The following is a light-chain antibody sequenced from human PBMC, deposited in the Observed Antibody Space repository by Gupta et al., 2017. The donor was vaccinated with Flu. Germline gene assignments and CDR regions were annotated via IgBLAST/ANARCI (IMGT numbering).Light chain of an antibody. CDR3: QSHDSSNHGGV. V-gene: IGLV6-57*01. Sequence: TIACTRSSSSLASNDVHWYQQNPGSYHNNVIYEDNSNTSGVPDRLYRSIDSSSTSATLTISGVKTEDEAEYYCQSHDSSNHGGVVGGGTKLTVL. CDR2: EDN. CDR1: SSSLASND. J-gene: IGLJ2*01.